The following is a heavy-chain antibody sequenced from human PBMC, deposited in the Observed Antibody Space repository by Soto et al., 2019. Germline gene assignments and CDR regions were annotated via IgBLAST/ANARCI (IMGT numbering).Heavy chain of an antibody. CDR1: GGSITSYH. CDR2: TSYNRTF. Sequence: PSETLSPTCIVSGGSITSYHWSWIRQFPGKGLEWIAYTSYNRTFNYNPSLKSRVTISVDTSKPQFSLKLSSVTAADTAVYYCARVPLGYTSSHYFDFWGQGALVTVSS. V-gene: IGHV4-59*01. J-gene: IGHJ4*02. D-gene: IGHD6-6*01. CDR3: ARVPLGYTSSHYFDF.